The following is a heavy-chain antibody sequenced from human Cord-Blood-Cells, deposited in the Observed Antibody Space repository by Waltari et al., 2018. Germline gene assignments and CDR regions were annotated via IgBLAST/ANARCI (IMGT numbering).Heavy chain of an antibody. CDR3: ATVGPFRQYSSSWYY. Sequence: QVQLVQSGAEVKKPGASVKVSCTVSGYTLTEFSMHWVLTAHGKGLEWMGGFDPEDGETIYAQKFQGRVTMTEDTSTDTAYMELSSLRSEDTAVYYCATVGPFRQYSSSWYYWGQGTLVTVSS. CDR2: FDPEDGET. D-gene: IGHD6-13*01. CDR1: GYTLTEFS. V-gene: IGHV1-24*01. J-gene: IGHJ4*02.